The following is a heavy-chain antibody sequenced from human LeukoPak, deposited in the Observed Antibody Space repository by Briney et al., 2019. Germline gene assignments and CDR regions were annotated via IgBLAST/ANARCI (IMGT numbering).Heavy chain of an antibody. CDR1: GFTVSSNY. Sequence: PGGSLRLSCAASGFTVSSNYMSWVRQAPGKGLEWVSVIYSGGSTYYADSVKGRFTISRDNSKNTLYLQMNSLRAEDTAVYYCARTVNSVYYYGMDVWGQGTTVTVSS. J-gene: IGHJ6*02. CDR3: ARTVNSVYYYGMDV. D-gene: IGHD5-24*01. CDR2: IYSGGST. V-gene: IGHV3-66*01.